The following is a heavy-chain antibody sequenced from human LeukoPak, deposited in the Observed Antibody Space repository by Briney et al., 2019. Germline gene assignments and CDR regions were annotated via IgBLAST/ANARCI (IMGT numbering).Heavy chain of an antibody. J-gene: IGHJ4*02. CDR1: GGSFSGYY. D-gene: IGHD5-18*01. V-gene: IGHV4-34*01. Sequence: PSETLSLTCAVYGGSFSGYYWSWIRQPPGKGLEWIGEINHSGSTNYNPSLKSRVTISVDTSKNQSSLKLSSVTAADTAVYYCARIGYSYGSYWGQGTLVTVSS. CDR2: INHSGST. CDR3: ARIGYSYGSY.